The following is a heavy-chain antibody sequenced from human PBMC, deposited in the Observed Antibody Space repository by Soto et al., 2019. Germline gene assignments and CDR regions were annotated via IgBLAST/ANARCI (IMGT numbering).Heavy chain of an antibody. V-gene: IGHV4-31*03. CDR3: ARGNRAVAGLWFDP. Sequence: QVQLQESGPGLVKTSQTLSLTCTVSGGSVSTGAYYWSWIRQHPGKGLEWIGYIYYTGSTYYNPSLQRRVTISVNTSKSQFAVKLSSGTAADMALYYCARGNRAVAGLWFDPWGQGTLVTVSS. D-gene: IGHD6-19*01. J-gene: IGHJ5*02. CDR1: GGSVSTGAYY. CDR2: IYYTGST.